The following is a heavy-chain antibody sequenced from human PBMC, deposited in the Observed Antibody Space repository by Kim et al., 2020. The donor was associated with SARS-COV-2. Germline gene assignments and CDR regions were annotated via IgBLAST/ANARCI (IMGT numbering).Heavy chain of an antibody. CDR3: ARDRAPYYDILTGYYGPYYFDY. Sequence: SVKVSCKASGGTFSSYAISWVRQAPGQGLEWMGGIIPIFGTANYAQKFQGRVTITADESTSTAYMELSSLRSEDTAVYYCARDRAPYYDILTGYYGPYYFDYWGQGTLVTVSS. J-gene: IGHJ4*02. CDR2: IIPIFGTA. D-gene: IGHD3-9*01. V-gene: IGHV1-69*13. CDR1: GGTFSSYA.